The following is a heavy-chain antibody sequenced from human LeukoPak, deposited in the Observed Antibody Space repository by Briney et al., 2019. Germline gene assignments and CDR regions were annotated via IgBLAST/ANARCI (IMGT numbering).Heavy chain of an antibody. CDR3: AKANSDLTRANY. CDR2: ISASDGIT. Sequence: GGSLTLSCAASEFTFINAWMSWVRQAPGKGLEWVSTISASDGITYYADSVKGRFTISRDNSKNTLYLQMDSLRAEDTAIYYCAKANSDLTRANYWGQGTLVTVSS. V-gene: IGHV3-23*01. J-gene: IGHJ4*02. CDR1: EFTFINAW. D-gene: IGHD3-9*01.